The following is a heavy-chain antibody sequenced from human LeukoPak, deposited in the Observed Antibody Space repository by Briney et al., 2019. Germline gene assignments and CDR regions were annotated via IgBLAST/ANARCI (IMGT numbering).Heavy chain of an antibody. CDR2: IYYSGST. V-gene: IGHV4-31*03. J-gene: IGHJ4*02. Sequence: ASQTLSLTCTVSGGSISSGGYYWSWIRQHPGKGLEWIGYIYYSGSTYYNPSLKSRVTISVDTSKNQFSLKLSSVTAADTAVYYCARIESPTVTTYFDYRGQGTLVTVSS. CDR3: ARIESPTVTTYFDY. CDR1: GGSISSGGYY. D-gene: IGHD4-11*01.